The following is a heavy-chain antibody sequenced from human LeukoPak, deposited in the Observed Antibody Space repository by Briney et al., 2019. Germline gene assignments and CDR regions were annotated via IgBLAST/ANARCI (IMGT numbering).Heavy chain of an antibody. CDR2: IYYGGNT. D-gene: IGHD3-22*01. CDR3: ARLTRSSGNYFDY. V-gene: IGHV4-61*01. J-gene: IGHJ4*02. Sequence: PSETLSLTCAVSGDSVSSSNYYWSWIRQPPGKGLEWIGYIYYGGNTNYNPSLQSRVTISVDTSKSQFSLKLSSVTAADTAVYYCARLTRSSGNYFDYWGQGTLVTVSS. CDR1: GDSVSSSNYY.